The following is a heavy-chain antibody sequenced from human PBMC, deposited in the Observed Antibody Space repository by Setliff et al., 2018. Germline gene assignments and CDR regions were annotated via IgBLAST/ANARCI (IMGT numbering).Heavy chain of an antibody. D-gene: IGHD2-15*01. Sequence: KPGGSLRLSCAASGFTFSDAWMSWVRQAPGKGLEWVGRIKSKTDGGTTDYAAPVKGRFTISRDDSKNTLYLQMNSLKTEDTAVYYCTTDGRQDPYYYMDVWGKGTTVTVSS. J-gene: IGHJ6*03. V-gene: IGHV3-15*01. CDR3: TTDGRQDPYYYMDV. CDR1: GFTFSDAW. CDR2: IKSKTDGGTT.